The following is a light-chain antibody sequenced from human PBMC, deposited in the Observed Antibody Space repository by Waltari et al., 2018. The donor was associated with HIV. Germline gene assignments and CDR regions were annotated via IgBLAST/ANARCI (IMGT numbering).Light chain of an antibody. CDR3: QQYYSTPRT. V-gene: IGKV4-1*01. CDR1: QKILFSSTNKNY. CDR2: WAS. Sequence: DIVLTQSPDSLAVSLGEGAPMNCKSSQKILFSSTNKNYLSWYQQRPGQPPRLLIYWASSRESGVPERFTGSGSGTNFTLTISRLQADDVAVYFCQQYYSTPRTFGQGTKV. J-gene: IGKJ1*01.